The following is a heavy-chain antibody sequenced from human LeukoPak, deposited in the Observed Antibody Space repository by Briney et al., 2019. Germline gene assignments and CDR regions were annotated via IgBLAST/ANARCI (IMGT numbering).Heavy chain of an antibody. CDR2: INPNSGGT. CDR3: ARGEVYYYDSSGSEWFDP. CDR1: GYTFTGYY. V-gene: IGHV1-2*02. J-gene: IGHJ5*02. Sequence: GASVKVSCKAAGYTFTGYYMHWVRQAPGQGLEWRGWINPNSGGTNYAKKFQGRVTMTRDTSISTAYMELSRLRSDDTAVYYCARGEVYYYDSSGSEWFDPWGQGTLVTVSS. D-gene: IGHD3-22*01.